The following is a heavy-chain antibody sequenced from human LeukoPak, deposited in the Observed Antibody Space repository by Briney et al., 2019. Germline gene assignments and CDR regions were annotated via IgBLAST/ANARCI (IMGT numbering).Heavy chain of an antibody. V-gene: IGHV1-2*02. CDR3: ARDWLSGSFDAFDI. CDR2: INPNSGGT. Sequence: VASVKVSCKASGYTFTGYYMHWVRQAPGQGLEWLGWINPNSGGTTYPQRFQGRATLTTDTSISTAYLELSRLTSDDTAVYYCARDWLSGSFDAFDIWGQGTMVTVSS. J-gene: IGHJ3*02. D-gene: IGHD6-19*01. CDR1: GYTFTGYY.